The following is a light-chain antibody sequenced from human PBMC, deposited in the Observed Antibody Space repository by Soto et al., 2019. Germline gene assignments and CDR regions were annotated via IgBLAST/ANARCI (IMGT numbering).Light chain of an antibody. V-gene: IGLV1-40*01. CDR2: GNS. CDR3: QSYDSSLSGWV. J-gene: IGLJ3*02. CDR1: NSNIGAGYD. Sequence: QSVLTQPPSVSGAPGQRVTISCTGYNSNIGAGYDVHWYQQLPGTAPKLLIYGNSNRPSGVPDRFSASKSGTSASLAITGLKAEDEADYSCQSYDSSLSGWVFGGGTKLTVL.